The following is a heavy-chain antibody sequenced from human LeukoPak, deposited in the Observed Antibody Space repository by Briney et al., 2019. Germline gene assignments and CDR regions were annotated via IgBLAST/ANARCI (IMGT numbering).Heavy chain of an antibody. V-gene: IGHV3-33*01. J-gene: IGHJ6*04. Sequence: GGSLRLSCAASGLTFSSYGMHWVRQAPGKGLEWVAVIWYDGSNKYYADSVKGRFTISRDNSKNTLYLQMNSLRAEDTAVYYCAGDFDYDILTGPGYYGMDVWGKGTTVTVSS. D-gene: IGHD3-9*01. CDR1: GLTFSSYG. CDR3: AGDFDYDILTGPGYYGMDV. CDR2: IWYDGSNK.